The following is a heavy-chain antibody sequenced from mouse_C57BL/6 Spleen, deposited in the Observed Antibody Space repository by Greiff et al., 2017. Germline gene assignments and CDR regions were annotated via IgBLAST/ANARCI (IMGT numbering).Heavy chain of an antibody. D-gene: IGHD1-1*01. CDR1: GFNIKNTY. Sequence: VQLQQPVAELVRPGASVKLSCTASGFNIKNTYMHWVKQRPEQGLEWIGRIDPANGNTKYAPKFQGKATITADTSSNTAYLQLSSLTSEDTAIYYCATPYYYGSRGYAMDYWGQGTSVTVSS. CDR2: IDPANGNT. CDR3: ATPYYYGSRGYAMDY. V-gene: IGHV14-3*01. J-gene: IGHJ4*01.